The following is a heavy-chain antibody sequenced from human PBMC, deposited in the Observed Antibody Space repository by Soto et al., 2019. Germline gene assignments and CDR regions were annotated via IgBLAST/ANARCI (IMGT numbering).Heavy chain of an antibody. V-gene: IGHV3-21*04. CDR2: IGTSSSYI. J-gene: IGHJ4*02. CDR3: ARDYPGGSYYDY. Sequence: GGSLRLSCAASGFTFGTYTMNWVRQAPGKGLEWVSSIGTSSSYIYYADSVRGRFTISRDNAKDSLYLQMNSLRAEDTAVYYCARDYPGGSYYDYWGQGTLVTVSS. CDR1: GFTFGTYT. D-gene: IGHD1-26*01.